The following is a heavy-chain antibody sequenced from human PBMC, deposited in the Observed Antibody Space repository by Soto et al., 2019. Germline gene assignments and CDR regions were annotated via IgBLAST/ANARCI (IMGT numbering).Heavy chain of an antibody. CDR2: INPNRGGK. CDR3: ARGGAAAAPYYYYGMDV. V-gene: IGHV1-2*04. D-gene: IGHD6-13*01. J-gene: IGHJ6*02. CDR1: GYTFTGYY. Sequence: ASVKVSCKASGYTFTGYYMHWVGQAPGQGLEWMGWINPNRGGKNYAQKFQGWVTMTRDTSISTAYMELSRLRSDDTAVYYCARGGAAAAPYYYYGMDVWGQGTTVTVSS.